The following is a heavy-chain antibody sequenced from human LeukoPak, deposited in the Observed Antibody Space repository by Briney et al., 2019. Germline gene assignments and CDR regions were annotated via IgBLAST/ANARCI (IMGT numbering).Heavy chain of an antibody. Sequence: GGSLRLSCAASGFTFNSYAVRWVRQAPSKGLEWVAVISYDGSISFYAASVKGRFTISRDNSKNTLYLQMNSLRAEDTALYFCARDRRYCSGGSCYFDYFFDYWGQGTLVTVSS. CDR1: GFTFNSYA. V-gene: IGHV3-30-3*01. J-gene: IGHJ4*02. D-gene: IGHD2-15*01. CDR3: ARDRRYCSGGSCYFDYFFDY. CDR2: ISYDGSIS.